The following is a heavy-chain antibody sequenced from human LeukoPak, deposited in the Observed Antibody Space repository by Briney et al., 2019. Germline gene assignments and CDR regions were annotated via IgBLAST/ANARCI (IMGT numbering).Heavy chain of an antibody. CDR1: DYTFINYY. Sequence: ASVSASFKSSDYTFINYYIHWVRQPPGQGLDWMGWINPNRVTKNYPLKFQGRITNTRDTSISTAYIVLSRLRSDDTAMYYCAKDGPAECGGVCYSPAYWGQG. J-gene: IGHJ1*01. V-gene: IGHV1-2*02. D-gene: IGHD2-21*01. CDR3: AKDGPAECGGVCYSPAY. CDR2: INPNRVTK.